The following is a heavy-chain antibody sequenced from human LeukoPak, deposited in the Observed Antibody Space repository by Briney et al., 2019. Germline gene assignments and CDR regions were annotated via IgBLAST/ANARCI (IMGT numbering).Heavy chain of an antibody. CDR1: GFTFSSYA. Sequence: PGGSLRLSCAASGFTFSSYAMHWVRQAPGKGLEWVAVISYDGSNKYYADSVKGRFTISRDNSKNTLYLQMNSLRAEDTAVYYCAGDLGVNVLLWFGEDPPDAFDIWGQGTMVTVSS. D-gene: IGHD3-10*01. J-gene: IGHJ3*02. CDR3: AGDLGVNVLLWFGEDPPDAFDI. V-gene: IGHV3-30-3*01. CDR2: ISYDGSNK.